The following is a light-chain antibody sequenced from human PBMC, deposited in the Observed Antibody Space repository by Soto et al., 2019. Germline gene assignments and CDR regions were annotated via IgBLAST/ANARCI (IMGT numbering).Light chain of an antibody. CDR2: DAS. CDR3: QQRSKWPRT. J-gene: IGKJ1*01. Sequence: EIVLTQSPATLSLSPGERATLSCRASQSVSRYLAWYQQKPGQAPRLLIYDASNRATGISARFSGSGSGTDFTLTISSLEPEDFAVYYCQQRSKWPRTFGQGTKVDNK. V-gene: IGKV3-11*01. CDR1: QSVSRY.